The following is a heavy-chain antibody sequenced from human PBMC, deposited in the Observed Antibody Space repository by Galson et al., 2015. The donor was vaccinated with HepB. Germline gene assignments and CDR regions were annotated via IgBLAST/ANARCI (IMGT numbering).Heavy chain of an antibody. D-gene: IGHD6-19*01. Sequence: SLRLSCAASGFTFSSYAMHWVRQAPGKGLEWVAVISYDGSNKYYADSVKGRFTISRDNSKNTLYLQMNSLRAEDTAVYYCAIRPIAVAGTVGGNYWGQGTLVTVSS. CDR2: ISYDGSNK. V-gene: IGHV3-30*04. CDR3: AIRPIAVAGTVGGNY. CDR1: GFTFSSYA. J-gene: IGHJ4*02.